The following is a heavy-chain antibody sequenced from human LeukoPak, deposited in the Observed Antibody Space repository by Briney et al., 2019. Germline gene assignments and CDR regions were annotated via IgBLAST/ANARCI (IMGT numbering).Heavy chain of an antibody. CDR1: GYTFTSYA. Sequence: ASEKVSCQASGYTFTSYAMHRLRQDPGQSLEWMGWINAGNGNTKYSQKFQGRVTITKDTSAVTAYMQLSTLRSDDTAVYYCARDAGLRSSWYLLSDNWFDPWGQGTLVTVSS. J-gene: IGHJ5*02. CDR2: INAGNGNT. V-gene: IGHV1-3*01. D-gene: IGHD6-13*01. CDR3: ARDAGLRSSWYLLSDNWFDP.